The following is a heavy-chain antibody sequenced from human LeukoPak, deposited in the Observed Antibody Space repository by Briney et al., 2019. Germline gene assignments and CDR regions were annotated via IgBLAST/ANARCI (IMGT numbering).Heavy chain of an antibody. Sequence: SETLSLTCTVSGGAISGRRDYWGWIRQPPGKGLEWVASIYYSGSTHYNPSLKSRVTISVDTSRNQFSLELRTATAADSAIYYCARNVSRGEPGGAFDIWGQGTMVTVSS. CDR2: IYYSGST. D-gene: IGHD3-16*01. V-gene: IGHV4-39*01. CDR3: ARNVSRGEPGGAFDI. CDR1: GGAISGRRDY. J-gene: IGHJ3*02.